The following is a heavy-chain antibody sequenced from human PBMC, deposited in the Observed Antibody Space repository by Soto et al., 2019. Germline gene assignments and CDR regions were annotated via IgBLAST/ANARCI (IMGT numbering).Heavy chain of an antibody. CDR2: ISYDGSNK. V-gene: IGHV3-30*18. J-gene: IGHJ4*02. CDR3: AKDRYCSGGSCEMIDY. CDR1: GFTFSSYG. D-gene: IGHD2-15*01. Sequence: QVQLVESGGGVVQPGRSLRLSCAASGFTFSSYGMHWVRQAPGKGLEWVAVISYDGSNKYYADSVKGRFTISRDNSKNTLYLQMNSLRAEDTAVYYCAKDRYCSGGSCEMIDYWGQGTLVTVSS.